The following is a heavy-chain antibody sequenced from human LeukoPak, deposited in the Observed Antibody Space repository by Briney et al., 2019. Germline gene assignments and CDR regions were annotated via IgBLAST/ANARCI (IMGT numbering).Heavy chain of an antibody. V-gene: IGHV4-4*02. D-gene: IGHD3-10*01. CDR3: AAKDYGSGSYYKDDY. CDR1: GGSISSSNW. CDR2: IYHSGST. Sequence: PSGTLSLTCTVSGGSISSSNWWSWVRQPPGKGLEWIGEIYHSGSTNYNPSPKSRVTISVDKSKNQFSLKLSSVTAADTAVYYCAAKDYGSGSYYKDDYWGQGTLVTVSS. J-gene: IGHJ4*02.